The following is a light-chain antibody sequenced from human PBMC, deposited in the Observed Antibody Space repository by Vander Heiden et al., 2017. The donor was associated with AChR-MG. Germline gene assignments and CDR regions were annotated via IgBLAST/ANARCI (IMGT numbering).Light chain of an antibody. CDR3: GSRDRSGSQML. CDR2: GKN. Sequence: SSELTQDPDVSVALGQTVTITCQGDSVRSYHTNWYQQKPGQAPIVVIYGKNNRPSGIPDRFSGSRSGTRSSLTITGARAEDEADYYCGSRDRSGSQMLFGGGTKLTGL. V-gene: IGLV3-19*01. J-gene: IGLJ2*01. CDR1: SVRSYH.